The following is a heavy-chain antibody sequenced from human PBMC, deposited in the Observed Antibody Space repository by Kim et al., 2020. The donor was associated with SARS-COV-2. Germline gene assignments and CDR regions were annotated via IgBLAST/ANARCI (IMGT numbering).Heavy chain of an antibody. Sequence: GGSLRLSCAASGWASSNAWMSWVRQAPGKGLEWVGRIKSKTDGGTTEYAAPVKGRFTISRDDSKNTLFLQMSSLKTEDTALYYCTRWNSGNYYDASWGQGTLVTVSS. V-gene: IGHV3-15*01. D-gene: IGHD1-26*01. CDR1: GWASSNAW. CDR2: IKSKTDGGTT. J-gene: IGHJ5*02. CDR3: TRWNSGNYYDAS.